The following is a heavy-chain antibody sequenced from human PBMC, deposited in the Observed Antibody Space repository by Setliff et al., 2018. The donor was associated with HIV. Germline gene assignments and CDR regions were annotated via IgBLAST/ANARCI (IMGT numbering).Heavy chain of an antibody. Sequence: NPSETLSLTCTVSGGSMRPYYWSWIRQPPGKGPEWIGFIYFNGVTDYNPSLKSRLIMSLDMSRNQVSLKMTSVTAADTAVYYCARREAVRYSSGYYGGAFNSWEQGTM. CDR3: ARREAVRYSSGYYGGAFNS. V-gene: IGHV4-59*08. D-gene: IGHD6-19*01. CDR2: IYFNGVT. J-gene: IGHJ3*02. CDR1: GGSMRPYY.